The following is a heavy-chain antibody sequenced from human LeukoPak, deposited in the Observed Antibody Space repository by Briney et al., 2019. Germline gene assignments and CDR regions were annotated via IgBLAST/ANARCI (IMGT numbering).Heavy chain of an antibody. Sequence: ASVKVSCKASGGTFSSYAISWVRQAPGQGLEWMGRIIPIFGTANYAQKFQGRVTITTDESTSTAYMELSSLRSDDTAVYYCARDLEGGSSWGEAFDYWGQGTLVTVSS. CDR2: IIPIFGTA. CDR1: GGTFSSYA. D-gene: IGHD6-6*01. J-gene: IGHJ4*02. V-gene: IGHV1-69*05. CDR3: ARDLEGGSSWGEAFDY.